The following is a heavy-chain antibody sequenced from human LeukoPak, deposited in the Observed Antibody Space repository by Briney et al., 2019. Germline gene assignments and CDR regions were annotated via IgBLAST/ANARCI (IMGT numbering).Heavy chain of an antibody. V-gene: IGHV3-23*01. CDR3: AKVKWRRLAVTDYFDY. J-gene: IGHJ4*02. Sequence: PGGSLRLSCAASGFTFSSYAMSWVRQAPGKGLEWVSAISGSGGSTYYADSVKGRFTISRDNSKNTLYLQMNSLRAGDTAVYYCAKVKWRRLAVTDYFDYWGQGTLVTVSS. CDR2: ISGSGGST. CDR1: GFTFSSYA. D-gene: IGHD2-21*02.